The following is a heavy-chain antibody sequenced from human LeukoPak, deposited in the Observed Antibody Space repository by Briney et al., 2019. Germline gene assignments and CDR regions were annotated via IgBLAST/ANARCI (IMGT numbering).Heavy chain of an antibody. CDR1: GFTFSSYD. J-gene: IGHJ4*02. CDR2: ISSSGSTI. Sequence: QPGGSLRLSCAVSGFTFSSYDVKWVRQAPGKGLEWVSFISSSGSTINYADSVNGRFTISRDNAKNSLYPQMNSLRAEDTAVYYCVRGLRYTILGGDYFWGQGTLVTVSS. D-gene: IGHD3-3*01. V-gene: IGHV3-48*03. CDR3: VRGLRYTILGGDYF.